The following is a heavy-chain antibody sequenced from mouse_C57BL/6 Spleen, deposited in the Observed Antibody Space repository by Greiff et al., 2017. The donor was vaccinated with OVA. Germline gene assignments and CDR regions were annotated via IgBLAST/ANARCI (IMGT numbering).Heavy chain of an antibody. Sequence: QVQLQQPGAELVKPGASVKLSCKASGYTFTSSWMHWVKPRPGRGLEWIGRIDPNSGGTKYNEKFKSKATLTVDKPSSTAYMQLSSLTSEDSAVYYCARAGSTMVTLAWFAYWGQGTLVTVSA. V-gene: IGHV1-72*01. D-gene: IGHD2-1*01. J-gene: IGHJ3*01. CDR3: ARAGSTMVTLAWFAY. CDR1: GYTFTSSW. CDR2: IDPNSGGT.